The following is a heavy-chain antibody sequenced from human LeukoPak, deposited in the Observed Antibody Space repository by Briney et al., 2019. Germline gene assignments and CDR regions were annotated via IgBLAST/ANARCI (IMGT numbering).Heavy chain of an antibody. V-gene: IGHV1-8*02. D-gene: IGHD5-18*01. CDR3: ARGPGYSYGYGWGYYYYGMDV. J-gene: IGHJ6*02. Sequence: ASVKVSCKASGGTFSSYAISWVRQATGQGLEWMGWMNPNSGNTGYAQKFQGRVTMTRNTSISTAYMELSSLRSEDTAVYYCARGPGYSYGYGWGYYYYGMDVWGQGTTVTVSS. CDR1: GGTFSSYA. CDR2: MNPNSGNT.